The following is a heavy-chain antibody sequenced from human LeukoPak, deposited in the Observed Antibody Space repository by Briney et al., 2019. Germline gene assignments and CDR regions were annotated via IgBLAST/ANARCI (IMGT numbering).Heavy chain of an antibody. CDR1: GFTSSSYW. CDR3: AIFLYSGSYYNY. Sequence: GGSLRLSCAASGFTSSSYWMSWVRQAPGKGLEWVANIKQDGSEKYYVDSVKGRFTISRDNAKNSLYLQMNSMRAEDTAVYYCAIFLYSGSYYNYWGQGTLVTVSS. J-gene: IGHJ4*02. CDR2: IKQDGSEK. D-gene: IGHD1-26*01. V-gene: IGHV3-7*01.